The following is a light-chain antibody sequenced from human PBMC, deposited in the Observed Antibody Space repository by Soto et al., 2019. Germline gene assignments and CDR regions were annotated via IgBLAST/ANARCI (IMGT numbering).Light chain of an antibody. CDR3: QYYDGRDPNLS. CDR2: AAS. V-gene: IGKV3-15*01. Sequence: EIVMTQSPATLSVSPGERATLSCGASQSVSTNLAWYQQKPGQAPRLLIYAASVRATGIAARFSCSGSGTEYTLTINSLHPEDYAFYYYQYYDGRDPNLSFGGGTKVEIK. J-gene: IGKJ4*01. CDR1: QSVSTN.